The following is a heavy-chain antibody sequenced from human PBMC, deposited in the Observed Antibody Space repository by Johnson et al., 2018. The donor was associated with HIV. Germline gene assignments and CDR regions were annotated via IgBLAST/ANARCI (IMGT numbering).Heavy chain of an antibody. J-gene: IGHJ3*02. V-gene: IGHV3-13*01. CDR1: GFTFSSYD. D-gene: IGHD6-13*01. Sequence: VQLVESGGGLVQPGGSLRLSCAASGFTFSSYDMHWVRQATGKGLEWVSAIGTAGDTYYPGSVTGRFTISRDNAKNSLYLQMNSLRAGDTAGYYCARARDSWSSSWLSRDNAFDIWGQGTMVTVSS. CDR2: IGTAGDT. CDR3: ARARDSWSSSWLSRDNAFDI.